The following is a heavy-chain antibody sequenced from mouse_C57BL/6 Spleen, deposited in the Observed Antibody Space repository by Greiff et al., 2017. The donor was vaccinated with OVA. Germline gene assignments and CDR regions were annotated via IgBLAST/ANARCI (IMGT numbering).Heavy chain of an antibody. J-gene: IGHJ4*01. CDR1: GFNIKNTY. V-gene: IGHV14-3*01. D-gene: IGHD2-4*01. Sequence: EVKLKESVAELVRPGASVKLSCTASGFNIKNTYMHWVKQRPEQGLEWIGRIDPANGNTKYAPKFQGKATITADTSSNTAYLQLSSLTSEDTAIYYCALIYYDYDEDAMDYWGQGTSVTVSS. CDR2: IDPANGNT. CDR3: ALIYYDYDEDAMDY.